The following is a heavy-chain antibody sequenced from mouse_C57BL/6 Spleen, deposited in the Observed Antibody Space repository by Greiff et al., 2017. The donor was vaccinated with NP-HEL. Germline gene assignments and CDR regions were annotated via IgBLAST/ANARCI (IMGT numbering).Heavy chain of an antibody. CDR3: ASDYYGSNPLPY. CDR2: IDPANGNT. V-gene: IGHV14-3*01. CDR1: GFNIKNTY. J-gene: IGHJ3*01. Sequence: EVQLQESVAELVRPGASVKLSCTASGFNIKNTYMHWVKQRPEQGLEWIGRIDPANGNTKYAPKFQGKATITADTSSNTAYLQLSSLPSEDTAIYYCASDYYGSNPLPYWGQGTLVTVSA. D-gene: IGHD1-1*01.